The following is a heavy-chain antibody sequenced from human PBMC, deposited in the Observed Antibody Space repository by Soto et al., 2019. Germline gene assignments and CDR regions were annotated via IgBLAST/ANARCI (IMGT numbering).Heavy chain of an antibody. V-gene: IGHV3-13*01. J-gene: IGHJ6*02. D-gene: IGHD3-3*01. CDR2: IGTAGDT. Sequence: EVQLVESGGGLVQPGGSLRLSCAASGFTFSSYDMHWVRQATGKGLEWVSAIGTAGDTYYPGSVKGRFTISRENAKNSLYLPMNGLRAGDTAVYYCARAVGGDPTCYDFWSVDRRYGMDVWGQGTTVTVSS. CDR3: ARAVGGDPTCYDFWSVDRRYGMDV. CDR1: GFTFSSYD.